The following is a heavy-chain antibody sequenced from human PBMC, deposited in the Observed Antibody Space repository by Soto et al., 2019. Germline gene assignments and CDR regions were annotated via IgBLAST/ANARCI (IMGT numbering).Heavy chain of an antibody. CDR1: GGSISSGDYY. V-gene: IGHV4-30-4*01. D-gene: IGHD2-21*02. CDR2: SYYSGST. J-gene: IGHJ6*02. Sequence: QVQLQESGPGLVKPSQTLSLTCTVSGGSISSGDYYWSWILQQPGNSLEWIGYSYYSGSTYYNPSLKRRVTIAVDTPQNQLSLKLSSVTAEDTAVYYCARGLVVTSYYYYRMDVWGQGTTVTVSS. CDR3: ARGLVVTSYYYYRMDV.